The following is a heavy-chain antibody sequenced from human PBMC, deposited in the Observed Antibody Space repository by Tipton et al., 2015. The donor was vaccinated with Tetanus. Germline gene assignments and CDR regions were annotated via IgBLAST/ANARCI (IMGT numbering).Heavy chain of an antibody. V-gene: IGHV4-34*01. CDR2: INHSGGT. D-gene: IGHD2-15*01. Sequence: TLSLTCAVSGGAFSGYYWSWIRQSPGEGLEWIGAINHSGGTNYNPSLRSRVTMSIDTSQKQVSLKLSSVTAADTAVYYCAREADCSGGSCFSGDFDNWGQGTQVTVSS. J-gene: IGHJ4*02. CDR1: GGAFSGYY. CDR3: AREADCSGGSCFSGDFDN.